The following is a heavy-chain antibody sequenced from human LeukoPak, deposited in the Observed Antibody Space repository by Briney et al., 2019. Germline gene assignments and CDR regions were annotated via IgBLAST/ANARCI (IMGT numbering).Heavy chain of an antibody. J-gene: IGHJ4*02. CDR1: GGSISSYY. CDR3: ARNLGGSSWVFDY. D-gene: IGHD6-13*01. CDR2: IYYSGST. Sequence: SETLSLTCTVSGGSISSYYWSWIRQPPGKGLEWIGYIYYSGSTNYNPSLKSRATISVGTSKNQFSPKLSSVTAADTAVYYCARNLGGSSWVFDYWGQGTLVTVSS. V-gene: IGHV4-59*01.